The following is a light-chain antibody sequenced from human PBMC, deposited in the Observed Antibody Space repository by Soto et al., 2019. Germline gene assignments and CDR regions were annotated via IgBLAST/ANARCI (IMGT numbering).Light chain of an antibody. Sequence: QSVLTQPPSVSGAPGQRVTISGTGNSSNIGAGYDAHWYQHLPGTATKLLIYYNSNRPSGVPDRFSGSKSGTSASLAITGLQAEDEADYYCQSYDSSLSAYVFGPGPKVTVL. CDR3: QSYDSSLSAYV. V-gene: IGLV1-40*01. J-gene: IGLJ1*01. CDR1: SSNIGAGYD. CDR2: YNS.